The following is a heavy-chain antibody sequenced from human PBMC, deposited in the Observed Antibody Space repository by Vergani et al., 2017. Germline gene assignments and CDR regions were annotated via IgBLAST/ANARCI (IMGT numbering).Heavy chain of an antibody. J-gene: IGHJ4*02. CDR3: ARVGTGNDIDY. D-gene: IGHD1-1*01. CDR2: IYHSGST. Sequence: QLQLQESGSGLVKPSQTLSLTCAVSGGSISSGGYSWSWIRQPPGKGLEWIGYIYHSGSTYSNPSLKSLVTISLDRSKNQFSLKLSSVTAADTAVYYCARVGTGNDIDYWGQGTLVTVSS. CDR1: GGSISSGGYS. V-gene: IGHV4-30-2*01.